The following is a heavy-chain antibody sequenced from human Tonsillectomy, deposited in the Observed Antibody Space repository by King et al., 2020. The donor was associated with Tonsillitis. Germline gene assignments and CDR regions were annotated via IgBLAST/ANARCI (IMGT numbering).Heavy chain of an antibody. CDR3: ARDLRSDLYGMDV. J-gene: IGHJ6*02. CDR1: GFTFSSYA. Sequence: VQLVESGGGVVQPWRSLRLSCAASGFTFSSYAMHCVRPAPGKGLGGVAVISYNGSNKYYADSVKGRFTISRDNSKNTLYLQMNSLRAEDTAVYYCARDLRSDLYGMDVWGQGTTVTVSS. V-gene: IGHV3-30-3*01. D-gene: IGHD3-3*01. CDR2: ISYNGSNK.